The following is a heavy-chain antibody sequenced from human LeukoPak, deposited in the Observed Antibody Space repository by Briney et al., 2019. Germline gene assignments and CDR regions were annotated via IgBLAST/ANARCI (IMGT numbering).Heavy chain of an antibody. Sequence: GGSLRLSCAASGFTFSSYAMSWVRQAPGKGLEWVSGISGSGGSTCYADSVKGRFTISRDNSKNTLYLQMNSLRAEDTAVYYCARWKYSNYIYYFDYWGQGTLVTVSS. CDR3: ARWKYSNYIYYFDY. CDR2: ISGSGGST. V-gene: IGHV3-23*01. J-gene: IGHJ4*02. D-gene: IGHD4-11*01. CDR1: GFTFSSYA.